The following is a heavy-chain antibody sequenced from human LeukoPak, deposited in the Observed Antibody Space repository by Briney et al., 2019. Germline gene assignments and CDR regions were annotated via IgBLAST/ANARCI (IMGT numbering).Heavy chain of an antibody. CDR1: GYTFTAYQ. D-gene: IGHD3-22*01. Sequence: ASVTVSCKASGYTFTAYQMHWVRQAPGQGLEWMGWISPKSGDSSYAQKFQGRVTMTRDTSISMAYMELSRLRYDDTAVYYCARDDRSYSTDFWGQGTLVTVSS. CDR2: ISPKSGDS. V-gene: IGHV1-2*02. J-gene: IGHJ4*02. CDR3: ARDDRSYSTDF.